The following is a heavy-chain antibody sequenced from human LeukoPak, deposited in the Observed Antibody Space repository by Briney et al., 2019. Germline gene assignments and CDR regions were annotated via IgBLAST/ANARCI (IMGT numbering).Heavy chain of an antibody. CDR1: GYTFTGYY. CDR2: VTPNSGGT. Sequence: SVKVSCKASGYTFTGYYIHWVRQAPGKGLEWMGRVTPNSGGTKYAQKFQDRVTMTRDTSISTAYMELSRLRSDDTAVYYCARDYSGIYPFDYWGQGTLVTVSS. V-gene: IGHV1-2*06. D-gene: IGHD1-26*01. CDR3: ARDYSGIYPFDY. J-gene: IGHJ4*02.